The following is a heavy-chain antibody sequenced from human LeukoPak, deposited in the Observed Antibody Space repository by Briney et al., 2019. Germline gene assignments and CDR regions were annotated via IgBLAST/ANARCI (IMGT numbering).Heavy chain of an antibody. CDR2: INPSGGST. CDR1: GYTFTSYY. V-gene: IGHV1-46*01. Sequence: GASVKVSCKASGYTFTSYYMHWVRQAPGQGLEWMGIINPSGGSTSYAQKFQGRVTMTRDTSTSTVYMELSSLRSEDTAVYYCARDQSCGGDCYWALYYYYYGMDVWGQGTTVTVSS. J-gene: IGHJ6*02. CDR3: ARDQSCGGDCYWALYYYYYGMDV. D-gene: IGHD2-21*02.